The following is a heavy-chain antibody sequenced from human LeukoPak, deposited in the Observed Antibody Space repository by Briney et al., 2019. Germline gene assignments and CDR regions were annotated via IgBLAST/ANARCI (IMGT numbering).Heavy chain of an antibody. CDR1: GDSISNNY. J-gene: IGHJ4*02. CDR2: IYTSGST. V-gene: IGHV4-4*09. Sequence: SETLSLTCTVSGDSISNNYWSWIRQPPGKGLEWIGYIYTSGSTIYNPSLQSRVTISVDTSKNQFSLRQSSVTAADTAVYYCARLRAISRTTDYFDFRGQGTLVTVSS. D-gene: IGHD1-7*01. CDR3: ARLRAISRTTDYFDF.